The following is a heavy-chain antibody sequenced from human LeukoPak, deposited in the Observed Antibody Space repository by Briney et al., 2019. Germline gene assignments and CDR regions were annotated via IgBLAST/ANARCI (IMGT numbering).Heavy chain of an antibody. CDR1: GGSFSGYY. CDR2: INHSGST. CDR3: ARGIGYSYGYFHYYYFDY. Sequence: SETLSLTCAVYGGSFSGYYWSWIRQPPGKGLEWSGEINHSGSTNNNPSLKSRVTISVDTSKNQFSLTLSSVTAADTAVYYCARGIGYSYGYFHYYYFDYWGQGTLVTVSS. D-gene: IGHD5-18*01. J-gene: IGHJ4*02. V-gene: IGHV4-34*01.